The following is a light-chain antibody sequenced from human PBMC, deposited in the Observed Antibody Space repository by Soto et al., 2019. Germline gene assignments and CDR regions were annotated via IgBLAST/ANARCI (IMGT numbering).Light chain of an antibody. J-gene: IGLJ2*01. CDR2: QNN. Sequence: NFMLTQPHSVSESPGKTVTISCTRSSGSIVSNHVQWYQQRPGSAPTNMIHQNNERPPGVPDRFSGSIDSSSNSASLTISGLETEDEADYYCQSYDTSTVVFGGGTKLTVL. V-gene: IGLV6-57*04. CDR3: QSYDTSTVV. CDR1: SGSIVSNH.